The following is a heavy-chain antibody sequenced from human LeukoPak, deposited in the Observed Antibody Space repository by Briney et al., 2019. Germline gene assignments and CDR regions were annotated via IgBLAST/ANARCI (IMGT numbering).Heavy chain of an antibody. CDR3: ARTAAAGPLYYFDY. CDR1: GGSISSYY. V-gene: IGHV4-4*07. J-gene: IGHJ4*02. CDR2: IYTSGST. Sequence: KPSETLSLTCTVSGGSISSYYWSWIRQPAGKGLEWIGRIYTSGSTNYNPSLKSRVTMSVDTSKNQFSLKLSSVTAADTAVYYCARTAAAGPLYYFDYWGQGTLVTVSS. D-gene: IGHD6-13*01.